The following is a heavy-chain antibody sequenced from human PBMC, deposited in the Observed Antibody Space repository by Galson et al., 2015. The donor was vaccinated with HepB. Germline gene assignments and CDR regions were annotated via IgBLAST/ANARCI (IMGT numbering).Heavy chain of an antibody. Sequence: SLRLSCAASGFTFSSYSMNWVRQAPGKGLEWVSYISSSSSTIYYADSVKGRFTISRDNAKNSLYLQMNSLRAEDTAVYYCARDLYGDYFRSGGWFDPWGQGTLVTVSS. CDR3: ARDLYGDYFRSGGWFDP. CDR2: ISSSSSTI. D-gene: IGHD4-17*01. CDR1: GFTFSSYS. V-gene: IGHV3-48*01. J-gene: IGHJ5*02.